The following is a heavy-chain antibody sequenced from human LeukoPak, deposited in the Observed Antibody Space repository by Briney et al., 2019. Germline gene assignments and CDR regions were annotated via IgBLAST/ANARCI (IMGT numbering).Heavy chain of an antibody. Sequence: SETLSLTCTVSGGSISSYYWSWLRQPAGKGLEWIGRIYTSGSTNYNPSLKSRVTMSVDTSKNQFSLKLSSVTAADTAVYYCAREVNRITMIVVVGYFDLWGRGTLVTVSS. CDR1: GGSISSYY. D-gene: IGHD3-22*01. CDR2: IYTSGST. CDR3: AREVNRITMIVVVGYFDL. J-gene: IGHJ2*01. V-gene: IGHV4-4*07.